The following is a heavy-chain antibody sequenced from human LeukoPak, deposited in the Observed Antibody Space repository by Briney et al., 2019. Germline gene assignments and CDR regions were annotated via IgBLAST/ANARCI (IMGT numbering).Heavy chain of an antibody. J-gene: IGHJ4*02. D-gene: IGHD3-10*01. V-gene: IGHV3-23*01. CDR3: AKDYLAPYGSGSYDIPAGDY. Sequence: PGGSLRLSCAASGFTFSSYAMSWVRQAPGKGLEWVSAISGSGGSTYYADSVKGRFTISRDNSKNTLYLQMNSLRAEDTAVYYCAKDYLAPYGSGSYDIPAGDYWGQGTLVTVSS. CDR2: ISGSGGST. CDR1: GFTFSSYA.